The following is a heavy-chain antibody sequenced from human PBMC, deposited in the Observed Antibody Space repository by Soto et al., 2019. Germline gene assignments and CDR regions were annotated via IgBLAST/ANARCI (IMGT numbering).Heavy chain of an antibody. CDR3: ARDVPMAAGYCSGGSCYSAFGY. CDR1: GFTFSSYS. D-gene: IGHD2-15*01. CDR2: ISSSSSYI. J-gene: IGHJ4*02. Sequence: GGSLRLSCAASGFTFSSYSMNWVRQAPGKGLEWVSSISSSSSYIYYEDSVKGRFTISRDNAKNSLYLQMNSLRAEDTAVYYCARDVPMAAGYCSGGSCYSAFGYWGQGTLVTVSS. V-gene: IGHV3-21*01.